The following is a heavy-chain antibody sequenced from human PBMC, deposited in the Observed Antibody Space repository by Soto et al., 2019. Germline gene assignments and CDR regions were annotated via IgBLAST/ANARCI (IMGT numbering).Heavy chain of an antibody. D-gene: IGHD1-20*01. CDR1: GGTFKTYT. CDR2: IMPLYAKP. CDR3: ASLNNWSSGDGRIDV. Sequence: QVQLVKSGAEVNKPGSSVKVSCKASGGTFKTYTISWVRQVPGQGLEWMGGIMPLYAKPTYAQTFQGRLMIAADEHTNTVYMELSSLRSEDTALYYCASLNNWSSGDGRIDVWGRGTAVSVSS. J-gene: IGHJ6*02. V-gene: IGHV1-69*01.